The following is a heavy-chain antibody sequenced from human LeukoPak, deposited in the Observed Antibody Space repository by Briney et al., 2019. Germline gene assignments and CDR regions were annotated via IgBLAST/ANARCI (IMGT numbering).Heavy chain of an antibody. CDR2: INPNSGGT. D-gene: IGHD4-23*01. Sequence: ASVKVSCKASGYTFTGYYMHWVRQAPGQGLEWMGWINPNSGGTNYAQKFQGRVTMTRDTSISTAYMELSRLRSDDTAVYYCARVGGGGTVVMSHWGQGTLVTASS. CDR3: ARVGGGGTVVMSH. CDR1: GYTFTGYY. J-gene: IGHJ4*02. V-gene: IGHV1-2*02.